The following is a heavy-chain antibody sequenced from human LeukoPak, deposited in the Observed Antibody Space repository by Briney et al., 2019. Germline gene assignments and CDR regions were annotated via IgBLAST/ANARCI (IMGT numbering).Heavy chain of an antibody. CDR2: ISAYNGNT. CDR1: GYTFTSYG. V-gene: IGHV1-18*01. J-gene: IGHJ3*02. Sequence: ASVKVSCKASGYTFTSYGISWVRQAPGQGLEWMGWISAYNGNTNYAQKLQGRVTMTTDTSTSTAYMELRSLRSDDTAVYYCARDPSGSYFFDAFDIWGQGTMVTVSS. CDR3: ARDPSGSYFFDAFDI. D-gene: IGHD1-26*01.